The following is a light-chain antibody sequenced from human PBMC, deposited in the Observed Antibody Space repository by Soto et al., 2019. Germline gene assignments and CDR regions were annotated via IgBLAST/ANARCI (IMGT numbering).Light chain of an antibody. J-gene: IGKJ3*01. Sequence: DIQMTQSPSSLSASVGDRVTITCRASQSISGHLNWYQHKPGKAPELLIYAASSLQSGVPSRFSGSGSGTDFTLTINNLQPEDFATYYCQQANSFPRTFGPGTKVDIK. CDR3: QQANSFPRT. V-gene: IGKV1-39*01. CDR2: AAS. CDR1: QSISGH.